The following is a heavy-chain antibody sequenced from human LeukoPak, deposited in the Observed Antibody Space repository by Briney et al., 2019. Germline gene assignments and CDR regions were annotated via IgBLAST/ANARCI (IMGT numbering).Heavy chain of an antibody. CDR2: IIPIFGTA. D-gene: IGHD4-17*01. CDR1: GYTFTSYA. Sequence: GASVKVSCKASGYTFTSYAISWVRQAPGQGLEWMGGIIPIFGTANYAQKFQGRVTITADKSTSTAYMELSSLRSEDTAVYYCAISTVTTENWALDYWGQGTLVTVSS. J-gene: IGHJ4*02. CDR3: AISTVTTENWALDY. V-gene: IGHV1-69*06.